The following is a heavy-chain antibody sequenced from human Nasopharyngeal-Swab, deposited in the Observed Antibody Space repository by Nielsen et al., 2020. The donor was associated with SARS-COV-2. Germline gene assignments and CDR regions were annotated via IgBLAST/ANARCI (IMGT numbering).Heavy chain of an antibody. CDR2: IYSGGSST. J-gene: IGHJ4*02. CDR1: GFTFSSYA. D-gene: IGHD3-3*01. V-gene: IGHV3-23*03. Sequence: GGSLRLSCAASGFTFSSYAMSWVRQAPGKGVEWVSVIYSGGSSTYYADSVKGRFTISRDNSKNTLYLQMNSLRAEDTAVYYCAKWSHYDFWSGYSNWGQGTLVTVSS. CDR3: AKWSHYDFWSGYSN.